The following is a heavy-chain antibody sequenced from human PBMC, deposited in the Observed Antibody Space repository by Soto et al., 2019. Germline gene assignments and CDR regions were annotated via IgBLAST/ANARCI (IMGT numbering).Heavy chain of an antibody. CDR3: ARDQPGYSYGYGLGY. V-gene: IGHV3-21*01. D-gene: IGHD5-18*01. Sequence: GGSLRLSCAASGFTFSSYSMNWVRQAPGRGLEWVSSISSGSSYIYYADSVKGRFTTSRDNAKNSLYLQMNSLRAEDTAVYYCARDQPGYSYGYGLGYWGQGTLVTVSS. J-gene: IGHJ4*02. CDR2: ISSGSSYI. CDR1: GFTFSSYS.